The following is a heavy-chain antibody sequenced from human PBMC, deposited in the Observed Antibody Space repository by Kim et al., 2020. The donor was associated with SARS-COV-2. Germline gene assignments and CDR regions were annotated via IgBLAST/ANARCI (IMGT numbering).Heavy chain of an antibody. D-gene: IGHD4-17*01. CDR2: ISRSSETT. J-gene: IGHJ4*02. Sequence: GGSLRLSCAVSGFTFRNYYMNWLRQAPGKGLEWISYISRSSETTYYAYSVRGRFTISRDNAKNSLYLQMNSLRVEDTAVYYCGRSDYGNNQVDFCGQGTLVTVSS. CDR3: GRSDYGNNQVDF. CDR1: GFTFRNYY. V-gene: IGHV3-48*04.